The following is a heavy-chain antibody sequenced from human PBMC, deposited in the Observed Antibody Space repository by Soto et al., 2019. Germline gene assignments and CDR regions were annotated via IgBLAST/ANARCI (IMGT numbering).Heavy chain of an antibody. J-gene: IGHJ6*02. CDR2: ISAYNGNT. V-gene: IGHV1-18*01. CDR3: ARERGYSYGYDHYYYYYVMDV. D-gene: IGHD5-18*01. CDR1: GYTFTSYG. Sequence: ASVKVSCKASGYTFTSYGISWVRQAPGQGLEWMGWISAYNGNTNYAQKLQGRVTMTTDTSTSTAYMELRSLRSDDTAVYYCARERGYSYGYDHYYYYYVMDVWGQGTTVPVSS.